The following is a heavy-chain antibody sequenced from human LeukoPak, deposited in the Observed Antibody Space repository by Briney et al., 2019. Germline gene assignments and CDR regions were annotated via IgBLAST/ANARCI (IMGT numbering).Heavy chain of an antibody. J-gene: IGHJ5*02. CDR2: INHSGST. V-gene: IGHV4-34*01. CDR3: ARALYDFWSGYYSRNNWFDP. CDR1: GGSFSGYY. Sequence: PSETLSLTCAVYGGSFSGYYWSWIRQPPGKGLEWIGGINHSGSTNYNPSLKSRVTISVDTSKNQFSLKLSSVTAADTAVYYCARALYDFWSGYYSRNNWFDPWGQGTLVTVSS. D-gene: IGHD3-3*01.